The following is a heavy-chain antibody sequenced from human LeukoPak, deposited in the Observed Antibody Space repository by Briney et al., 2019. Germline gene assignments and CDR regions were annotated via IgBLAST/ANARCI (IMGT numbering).Heavy chain of an antibody. CDR3: AKGGYDFWSGNDY. CDR1: GFTFDDYT. Sequence: GGSLRLSCAASGFTFDDYTMHWVRQAPGKGLEWVSLISWDGGSTYYADSVKGRFTISRDNSKNSLYLQMNSLRTEDTALYYCAKGGYDFWSGNDYWGQGTLVTVSS. D-gene: IGHD3-3*01. J-gene: IGHJ4*02. CDR2: ISWDGGST. V-gene: IGHV3-43*01.